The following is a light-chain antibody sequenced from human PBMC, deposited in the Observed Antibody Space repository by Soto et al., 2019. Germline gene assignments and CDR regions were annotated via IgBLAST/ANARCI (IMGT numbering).Light chain of an antibody. V-gene: IGLV2-8*01. CDR2: EVT. CDR3: SSYAASNNFYFV. J-gene: IGLJ3*02. CDR1: SSDVGGYNY. Sequence: QSVLTQPPSASGSPGQSVTISCTGTSSDVGGYNYVSWYQQYPGRATKIMIYEVTKRPSGVPDSFSGSKSGNTASLTVSGLQAEDEADYYCSSYAASNNFYFVFGGGTQLTVL.